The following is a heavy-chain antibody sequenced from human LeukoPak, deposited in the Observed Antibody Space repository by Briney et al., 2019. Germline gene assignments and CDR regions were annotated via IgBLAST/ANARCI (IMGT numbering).Heavy chain of an antibody. D-gene: IGHD5-24*01. J-gene: IGHJ6*02. Sequence: GGSVRLSCTASGFAFGDYAMSWVLQAPGKGLEWVGFIRSKAYGGTTEYAASVKGRFTISRDDSKSIAYLQMSSLKTEDTAVYYCTGQFAVYYYYGMDVWGQGTTVTVSS. CDR1: GFAFGDYA. CDR2: IRSKAYGGTT. V-gene: IGHV3-49*04. CDR3: TGQFAVYYYYGMDV.